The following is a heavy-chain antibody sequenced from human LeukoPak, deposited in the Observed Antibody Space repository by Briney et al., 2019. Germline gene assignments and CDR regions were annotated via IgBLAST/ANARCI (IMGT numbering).Heavy chain of an antibody. J-gene: IGHJ5*02. V-gene: IGHV3-15*01. CDR2: IRSNSDGGTI. Sequence: GGSLRLSCAASGFTFNTYSMTWVRQAPGKGLEWVGRIRSNSDGGTIDYAAPVKGRFTLSRDDSKTTLYLQMNSLQTEDTAVYYCATDFYDSTWGQGTLVTVSS. D-gene: IGHD3-22*01. CDR1: GFTFNTYS. CDR3: ATDFYDST.